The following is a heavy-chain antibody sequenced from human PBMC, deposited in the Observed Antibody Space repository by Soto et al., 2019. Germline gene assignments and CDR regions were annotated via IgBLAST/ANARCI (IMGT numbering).Heavy chain of an antibody. CDR2: IYWDDDD. J-gene: IGHJ4*02. V-gene: IGHV2-5*02. D-gene: IGHD5-18*01. Sequence: QIALKESGPTRVKPTQTLTLTCTFSGFSLSTSGVGVGWIRQPPGKALECLALIYWDDDDHYSPSLKSRLTITKDTSKNQVVLTMTSMDPVDTATYYCAHRRLHDGYLDRGIFDFWVQGTLVTVSS. CDR3: AHRRLHDGYLDRGIFDF. CDR1: GFSLSTSGVG.